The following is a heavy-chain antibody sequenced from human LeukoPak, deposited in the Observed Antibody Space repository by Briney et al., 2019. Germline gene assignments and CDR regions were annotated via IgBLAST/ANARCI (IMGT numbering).Heavy chain of an antibody. CDR3: ARESDHSNYPGTFDH. J-gene: IGHJ4*02. CDR1: GFTFSRYW. D-gene: IGHD4-11*01. CDR2: IKHDGSEK. Sequence: PGGSLRLSCAASGFTFSRYWMSWVRQAPGKRLEWVANIKHDGSEKYYVDSVKGRFTISRDNAKNSLSLQMNSLRVEDTALHYCARESDHSNYPGTFDHWGPGTLVAVSS. V-gene: IGHV3-7*01.